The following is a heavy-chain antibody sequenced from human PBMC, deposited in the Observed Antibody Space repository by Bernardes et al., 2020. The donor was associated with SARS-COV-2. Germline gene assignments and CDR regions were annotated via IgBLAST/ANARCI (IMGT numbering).Heavy chain of an antibody. CDR3: AEDSGDCSSSSCYIHYFGMDG. J-gene: IGHJ6*02. Sequence: GGSLRLSCVGSGFTFSSYAMSWVRQAPGKGLEWVSAISGSGGSTYYADSVNGRFTISRDNSKNTLYLQMNSLRAEDTALYYCAEDSGDCSSSSCYIHYFGMDGWGQGTTVTVSS. CDR1: GFTFSSYA. D-gene: IGHD3-22*01. V-gene: IGHV3-23*01. CDR2: ISGSGGST.